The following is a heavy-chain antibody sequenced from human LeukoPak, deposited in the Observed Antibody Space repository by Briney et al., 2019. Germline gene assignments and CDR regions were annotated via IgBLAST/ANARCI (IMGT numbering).Heavy chain of an antibody. Sequence: PGGSLRLSCVTSPGYGFTTHWMNWVRQAPGRGLEWVANIKQDGSEKSYLDSVRGRFTISRDNAKSSLYLLMNDLRADDTAIYYCAKFPYDTSGYCDYWGQGTLVTVSS. V-gene: IGHV3-7*01. D-gene: IGHD3-22*01. CDR2: IKQDGSEK. CDR1: PGYGFTTHW. J-gene: IGHJ4*02. CDR3: AKFPYDTSGYCDY.